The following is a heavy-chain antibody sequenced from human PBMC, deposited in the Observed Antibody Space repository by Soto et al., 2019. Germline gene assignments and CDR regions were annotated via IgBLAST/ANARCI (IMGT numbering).Heavy chain of an antibody. CDR1: GYTFTSYV. Sequence: QVQLVQSGAEVKKHGASVKVSCKASGYTFTSYVISWVRQAPGQGLEWMGWISAYNGNTNYAQQLQGRVTMTTDTSTSTAYMELRSLRSDDTAVSYCARDGPFHIVGVGATYFDYLGQGTLVIVSS. CDR2: ISAYNGNT. J-gene: IGHJ4*02. D-gene: IGHD1-26*01. V-gene: IGHV1-18*01. CDR3: ARDGPFHIVGVGATYFDY.